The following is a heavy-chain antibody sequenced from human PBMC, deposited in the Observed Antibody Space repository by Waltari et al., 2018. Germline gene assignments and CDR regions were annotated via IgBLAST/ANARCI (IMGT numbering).Heavy chain of an antibody. CDR2: VNPRTAVI. Sequence: QVQLVQSGAEVKKPGASVTVSCKASGYKFTDYYIHWVRQAPGQGLEWRGGVNPRTAVINDADSFQGRVTMSRDTSISTVYMDLNSLISDDTAVYYCARDRRVYGSGNYYDLDNWGQGTLVTVSS. J-gene: IGHJ4*02. CDR1: GYKFTDYY. CDR3: ARDRRVYGSGNYYDLDN. V-gene: IGHV1-2*07. D-gene: IGHD3-10*01.